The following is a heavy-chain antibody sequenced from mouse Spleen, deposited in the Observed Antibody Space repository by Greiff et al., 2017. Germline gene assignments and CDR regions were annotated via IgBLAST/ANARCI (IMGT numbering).Heavy chain of an antibody. Sequence: QVQLQQSGAELVRPGASVTLSCKASGYTFTDYEMHWVKQTPVHGLEWIGAIDPETGGTAYNQKFKGKAILTADKSSSTAYMELRSLTSEDSAVYYCTYYRYGGFAYWGQGTLVTVSA. D-gene: IGHD2-14*01. CDR1: GYTFTDYE. V-gene: IGHV1-15*01. CDR2: IDPETGGT. J-gene: IGHJ3*01. CDR3: TYYRYGGFAY.